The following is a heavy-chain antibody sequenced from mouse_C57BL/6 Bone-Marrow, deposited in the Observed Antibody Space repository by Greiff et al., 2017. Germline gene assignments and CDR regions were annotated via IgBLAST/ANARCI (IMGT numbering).Heavy chain of an antibody. Sequence: EVKLMESGGGLVQPGGSLSLSCAASGFTFTDYYMSWVRQPPGKALEWLGFIRNKANGYTTEYSASVKGRFTISRDNFQSILYLQMNALRAEDSATYYCARYKGDRGYAMDYWGQGTSVTVSS. J-gene: IGHJ4*01. V-gene: IGHV7-3*01. CDR2: IRNKANGYTT. CDR1: GFTFTDYY. D-gene: IGHD2-14*01. CDR3: ARYKGDRGYAMDY.